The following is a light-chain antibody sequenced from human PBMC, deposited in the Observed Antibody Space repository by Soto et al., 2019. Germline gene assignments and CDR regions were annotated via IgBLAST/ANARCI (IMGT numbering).Light chain of an antibody. V-gene: IGKV3-20*01. CDR3: QQYGSSPWT. Sequence: EIVMTQSPATLSVSPGERATLSCRASQNVDSNYLAWYQQKPGQAPRLLIYGASSRATGIPDRFSGSGSGTDFTLTISRLEPEDFAVYYCQQYGSSPWTFGQGTKVDIK. J-gene: IGKJ1*01. CDR1: QNVDSNY. CDR2: GAS.